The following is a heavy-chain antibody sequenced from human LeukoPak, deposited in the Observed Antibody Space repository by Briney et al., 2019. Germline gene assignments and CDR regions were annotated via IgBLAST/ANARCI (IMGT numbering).Heavy chain of an antibody. CDR2: INHSGST. V-gene: IGHV4-34*01. J-gene: IGHJ4*02. D-gene: IGHD2-2*01. Sequence: SETLSLTCAVYGGPFSGYYWSWIRQPPGKGLEWIGEINHSGSTNYNPSLKSRVTISVDTSKNQFSLKLSSVTAADTAVYYCARGAPPDIVVVPAAINNYFDYWGQGTLVTVSS. CDR1: GGPFSGYY. CDR3: ARGAPPDIVVVPAAINNYFDY.